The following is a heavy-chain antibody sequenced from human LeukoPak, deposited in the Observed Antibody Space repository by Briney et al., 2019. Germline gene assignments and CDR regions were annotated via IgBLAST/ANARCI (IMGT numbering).Heavy chain of an antibody. CDR1: GYTLTNYG. V-gene: IGHV1-18*01. J-gene: IGHJ6*03. CDR3: ARGGGWNFLYYSYYIDA. CDR2: ISTNNGNT. D-gene: IGHD1-7*01. Sequence: GASVKVSCKASGYTLTNYGISWVRQAPGQGLEWMGWISTNNGNTNYAKRLQGRVTMNTDTSTSTAYMELRSLRSDDTAVYDCARGGGWNFLYYSYYIDAWGKGTTVTVSS.